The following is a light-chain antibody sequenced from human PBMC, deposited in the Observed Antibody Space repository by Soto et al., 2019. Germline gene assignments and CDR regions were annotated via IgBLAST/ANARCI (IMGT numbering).Light chain of an antibody. CDR3: SSYTSSSTLYVV. CDR1: SSDVGGYNY. V-gene: IGLV2-14*01. CDR2: DVS. Sequence: QSVLTQPASVSGSPGQSITISCTGTSSDVGGYNYVSWYQQHPGKAPKLMIYDVSNRPSGVSNRFSGSTSGNTASLTISGLQAEDEADYYCSSYTSSSTLYVVFGGGTKLTVL. J-gene: IGLJ2*01.